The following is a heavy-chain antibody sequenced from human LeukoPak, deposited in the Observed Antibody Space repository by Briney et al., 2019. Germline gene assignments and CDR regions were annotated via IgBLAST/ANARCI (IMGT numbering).Heavy chain of an antibody. CDR3: ARGSSWYQTNFDY. CDR1: GGSFSGYY. V-gene: IGHV4-59*12. D-gene: IGHD6-13*01. CDR2: IYYSGST. J-gene: IGHJ4*02. Sequence: SETLSLTCAVYGGSFSGYYWSWIRQPPGKGLEWIGYIYYSGSTNYNPSLKSRVTISVDTSKNQFSLKLSSVTAADTAVYYCARGSSWYQTNFDYWGQGTLVTVSS.